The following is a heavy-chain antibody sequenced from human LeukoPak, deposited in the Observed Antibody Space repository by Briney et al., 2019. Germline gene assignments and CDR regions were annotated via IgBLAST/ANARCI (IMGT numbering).Heavy chain of an antibody. V-gene: IGHV4-59*01. J-gene: IGHJ4*02. Sequence: SETLSLTCTVSGGSISSYYWSWLRQPPGKGLEWIGYIYYSGSTNYNPSLKSRVTISVDTSKNQFSLKLSFVTAADTAVYYCAREADYYDSSGYHGGHFDYWGQGTLVTVSS. CDR2: IYYSGST. D-gene: IGHD3-22*01. CDR1: GGSISSYY. CDR3: AREADYYDSSGYHGGHFDY.